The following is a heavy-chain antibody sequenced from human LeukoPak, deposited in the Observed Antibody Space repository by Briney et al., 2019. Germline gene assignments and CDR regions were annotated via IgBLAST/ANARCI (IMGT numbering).Heavy chain of an antibody. Sequence: GGSLRLSCEACGFTFSSYSMNWVRQAPGKGLEWVSSISSSSGYIYYADSVKGRFTISRDNAKNSLYLQMNSLRAEDTAVFYCARLRWEQTGYSSDYWGQGTLVTVSS. V-gene: IGHV3-21*06. J-gene: IGHJ4*02. CDR3: ARLRWEQTGYSSDY. CDR2: ISSSSGYI. CDR1: GFTFSSYS. D-gene: IGHD4-23*01.